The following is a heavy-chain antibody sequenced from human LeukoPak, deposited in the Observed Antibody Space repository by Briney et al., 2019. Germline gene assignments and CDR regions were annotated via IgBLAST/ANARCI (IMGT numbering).Heavy chain of an antibody. CDR2: IYYSGST. Sequence: SETLSLTCTVSGGSISSSSYYWGWIRQPPGKGLEWIGSIYYSGSTYYNPSLKSRVTISVDTSKNQFSLKLSSVTAADTAVYYCARDNYDSSGPPYWGQGTLVTVSS. CDR3: ARDNYDSSGPPY. D-gene: IGHD3-22*01. CDR1: GGSISSSSYY. V-gene: IGHV4-39*07. J-gene: IGHJ4*02.